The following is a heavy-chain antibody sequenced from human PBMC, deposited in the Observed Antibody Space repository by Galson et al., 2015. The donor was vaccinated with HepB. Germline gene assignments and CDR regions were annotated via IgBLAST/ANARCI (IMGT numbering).Heavy chain of an antibody. J-gene: IGHJ4*02. CDR2: ISGSGGST. CDR3: AKGDNYGDYVGYFDY. D-gene: IGHD4-17*01. V-gene: IGHV3-23*01. CDR1: GFTFSSYA. Sequence: LRLSCAASGFTFSSYAMSWVRQAPGKGLEWVSAISGSGGSTYYADSVKGRFTISRDNSKNTLYLQMNSLRAEDTAVYYCAKGDNYGDYVGYFDYWGQGTLVTVSS.